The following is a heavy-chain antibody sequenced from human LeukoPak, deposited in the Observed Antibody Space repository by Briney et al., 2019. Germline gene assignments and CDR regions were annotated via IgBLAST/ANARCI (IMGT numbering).Heavy chain of an antibody. CDR2: IYHSGST. Sequence: PSETLSLTCTVSGYSISSGYYWGWIRQPPGKGLEWIGSIYHSGSTYYNPSLKSRVTISVDTSKNQFSLKLSSVTAADTAVYYCARSGRGYSYGLNPWGQGTLVTVSS. J-gene: IGHJ5*02. CDR3: ARSGRGYSYGLNP. D-gene: IGHD5-18*01. V-gene: IGHV4-38-2*02. CDR1: GYSISSGYY.